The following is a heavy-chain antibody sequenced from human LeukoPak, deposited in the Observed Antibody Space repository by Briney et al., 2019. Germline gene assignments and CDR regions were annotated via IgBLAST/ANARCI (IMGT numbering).Heavy chain of an antibody. Sequence: PGGSLRLSCAASGFTFSNYGMHWVRQAPGKGLEWVAVIWLDGSNEYYADSLKGRFTISRDNSKNTLYLQMNSLRAEDTAVYYCARKRLAGTFDYWGQGTLVTVYS. V-gene: IGHV3-33*01. D-gene: IGHD6-19*01. CDR1: GFTFSNYG. CDR3: ARKRLAGTFDY. J-gene: IGHJ4*02. CDR2: IWLDGSNE.